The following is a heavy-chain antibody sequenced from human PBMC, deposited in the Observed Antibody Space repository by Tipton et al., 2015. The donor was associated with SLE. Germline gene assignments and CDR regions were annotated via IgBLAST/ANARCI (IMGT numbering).Heavy chain of an antibody. CDR3: AREGDSGYVSNWFDP. D-gene: IGHD5-12*01. CDR2: IYYSGST. J-gene: IGHJ5*02. CDR1: GGPISSHS. V-gene: IGHV4-59*11. Sequence: TLSLTCTVSGGPISSHSWSWIRQPPGKGLEWIGYIYYSGSTNYNPSLKSRVTISVDTSKNQFSLKLSSVTAADTAVYYCAREGDSGYVSNWFDPWGQGTLVTVSS.